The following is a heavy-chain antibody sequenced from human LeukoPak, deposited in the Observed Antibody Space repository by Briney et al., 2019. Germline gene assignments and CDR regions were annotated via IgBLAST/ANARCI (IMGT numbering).Heavy chain of an antibody. CDR3: ARELSVVYSYCYDY. Sequence: ASVKVSCTASGHTFTRYYMSWLRQAPGQGLEWMGWINPNSGGRNYAQKFQGRVTMTRGTSISTAYMELSRLRSDDTAVYYCARELSVVYSYCYDYWGQGTLVTVSS. D-gene: IGHD5-18*01. J-gene: IGHJ4*02. CDR2: INPNSGGR. V-gene: IGHV1-2*02. CDR1: GHTFTRYY.